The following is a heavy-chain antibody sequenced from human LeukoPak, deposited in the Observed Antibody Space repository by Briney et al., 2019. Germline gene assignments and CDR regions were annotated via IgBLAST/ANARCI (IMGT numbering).Heavy chain of an antibody. J-gene: IGHJ4*02. CDR2: ISGSGGST. V-gene: IGHV3-23*01. Sequence: GGTLRLSCAASGFTFSSYGMSWVRQAPGKGLEWVSAISGSGGSTYYADSVKGRFTISRDNSKNTLYLQMNSLRAEDTAVYYCAKDLAWERLDYWGQGTLVTVSS. D-gene: IGHD1-26*01. CDR1: GFTFSSYG. CDR3: AKDLAWERLDY.